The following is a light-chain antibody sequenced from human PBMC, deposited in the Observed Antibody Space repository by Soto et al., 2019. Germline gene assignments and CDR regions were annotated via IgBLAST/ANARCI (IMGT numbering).Light chain of an antibody. CDR3: QDYGTSAPWT. CDR1: QNIRGNE. V-gene: IGKV3-20*01. J-gene: IGKJ1*01. Sequence: EVVLTQSPGTLSLSXXXRATLSCRASQNIRGNELAWYQQKPGQAPRLLIYRGSSRATGIPDRFSGRGSGTDFTLTISRLEPEDFAVYYCQDYGTSAPWTFGQGTKVEIK. CDR2: RGS.